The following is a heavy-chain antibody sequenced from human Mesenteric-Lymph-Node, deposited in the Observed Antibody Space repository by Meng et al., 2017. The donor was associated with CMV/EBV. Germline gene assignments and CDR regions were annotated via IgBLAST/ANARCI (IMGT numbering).Heavy chain of an antibody. CDR1: GGPFSTYA. CDR2: IIPIFGTA. J-gene: IGHJ4*02. V-gene: IGHV1-69*01. Sequence: SGGPFSTYAINWVRQAPGQGLEWMGGIIPIFGTAIYAQTLQGRVTITADGSTSTAYMELSSLRSEDTAVYYCANAHSDGDYDLFYFDYWGQGTLVTVSS. D-gene: IGHD5-12*01. CDR3: ANAHSDGDYDLFYFDY.